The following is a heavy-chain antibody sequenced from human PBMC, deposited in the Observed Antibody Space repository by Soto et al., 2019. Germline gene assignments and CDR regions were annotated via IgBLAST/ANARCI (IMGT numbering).Heavy chain of an antibody. CDR3: AREGNRRVRWTLNRNYGMDV. J-gene: IGHJ6*02. D-gene: IGHD4-17*01. CDR2: ISYDGSNK. Sequence: GGSLRLSCAASGFTFSSYAMHWVRQAPGKGLEWVAVISYDGSNKYYADSVKGRFTISRDNSKNTLYLQMNSLRAEDTAVYYCAREGNRRVRWTLNRNYGMDVSGQGTRVIVSS. CDR1: GFTFSSYA. V-gene: IGHV3-30-3*01.